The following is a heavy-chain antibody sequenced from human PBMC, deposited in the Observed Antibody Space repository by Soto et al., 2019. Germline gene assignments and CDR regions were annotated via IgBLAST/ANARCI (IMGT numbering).Heavy chain of an antibody. V-gene: IGHV1-3*01. Sequence: ASVKVSCKVSGYTFTSYALHWVRQAPGQRLEWMGWINAGNGNTKYSQKFQGRVTITRDTSASTAYMELSSLRSEDTAVYYCARLPRIAAAGDYYGMDVWGQGTTVTVSS. CDR3: ARLPRIAAAGDYYGMDV. J-gene: IGHJ6*02. CDR2: INAGNGNT. CDR1: GYTFTSYA. D-gene: IGHD6-13*01.